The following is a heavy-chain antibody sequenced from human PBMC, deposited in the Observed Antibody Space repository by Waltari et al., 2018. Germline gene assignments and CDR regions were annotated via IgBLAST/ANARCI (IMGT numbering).Heavy chain of an antibody. CDR1: GGTFSSYT. D-gene: IGHD4-17*01. CDR3: ARVGDYGGNQRGDY. CDR2: INPILGIA. V-gene: IGHV1-69*02. J-gene: IGHJ4*02. Sequence: QVQLVQSGAEVKKPGSSVKVSCKASGGTFSSYTISWVRQAPGKGLEWMGRINPILGIANDAQKFQGRVTITADKSTSTAYMELSSLRSEDTAVYYCARVGDYGGNQRGDYWGQGTLVTVSS.